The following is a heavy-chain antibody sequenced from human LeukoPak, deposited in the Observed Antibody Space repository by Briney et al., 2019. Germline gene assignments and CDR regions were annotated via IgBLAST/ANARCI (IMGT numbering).Heavy chain of an antibody. J-gene: IGHJ4*02. CDR1: GYTFTGYY. D-gene: IGHD6-19*01. CDR3: ARAGRGSSGWYEPYYFDY. Sequence: ASVKVSCKASGYTFTGYYMHWVRQAPGQGLEWMGWINPNSGGTNYAQKFQGRVTITADESTSTAYMELSSLRSEDTAVYYCARAGRGSSGWYEPYYFDYWGQGTLVTVSS. CDR2: INPNSGGT. V-gene: IGHV1-2*02.